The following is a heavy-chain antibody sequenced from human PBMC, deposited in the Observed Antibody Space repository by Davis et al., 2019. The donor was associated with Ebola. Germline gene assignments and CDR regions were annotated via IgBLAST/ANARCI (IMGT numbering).Heavy chain of an antibody. CDR3: AKDLGYCSGGSCLAYYYYGMDV. CDR1: GFTFSSYG. J-gene: IGHJ6*02. V-gene: IGHV3-30*18. D-gene: IGHD2-15*01. Sequence: GESLKISCAASGFTFSSYGMHWVRQAPGKGLEWVAVISYDGSNKYYADSVKGRFTISRDNSKNTLYLQMNSLRAEDTAVYYCAKDLGYCSGGSCLAYYYYGMDVWGQGTTVTVSS. CDR2: ISYDGSNK.